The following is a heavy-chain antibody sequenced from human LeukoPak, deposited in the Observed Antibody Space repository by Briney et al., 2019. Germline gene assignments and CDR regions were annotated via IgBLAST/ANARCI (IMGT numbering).Heavy chain of an antibody. CDR2: INPSGGST. J-gene: IGHJ4*02. CDR1: GYTFTSYY. Sequence: ASVKVSCKASGYTFTSYYMHWVRQAPGQGLEWMGIINPSGGSTSYAQKFQGRVAMTRDTSTSTVYMELSSLRSEDTAVYYCARDLGARTGSDYGDYYFDYWGQGTLVTVSS. CDR3: ARDLGARTGSDYGDYYFDY. V-gene: IGHV1-46*01. D-gene: IGHD4-17*01.